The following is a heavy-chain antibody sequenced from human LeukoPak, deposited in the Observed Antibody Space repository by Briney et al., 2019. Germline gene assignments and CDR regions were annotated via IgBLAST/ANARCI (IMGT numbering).Heavy chain of an antibody. Sequence: PGRSLKLSCAASGFTFSSYAMHWVRQAPGKGLEWVAVISYDGSNKYYADSVKGRFTISRDNSKNTLYLQMNSLRAEDTAVCYCARDGYAYMDVWGKGTTVTVSS. D-gene: IGHD5-18*01. CDR1: GFTFSSYA. CDR2: ISYDGSNK. V-gene: IGHV3-30*01. J-gene: IGHJ6*03. CDR3: ARDGYAYMDV.